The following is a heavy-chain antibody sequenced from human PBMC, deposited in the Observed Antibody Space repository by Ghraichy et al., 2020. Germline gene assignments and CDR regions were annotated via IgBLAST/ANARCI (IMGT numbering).Heavy chain of an antibody. V-gene: IGHV3-23*01. D-gene: IGHD2-21*02. Sequence: GGSLRLSCAASGFTFSSYAMSWVRQAPGKGLEWVSTISGSAGTTYYADSMKGRFTISRDNSKNTLYLQMNSLRAEDTAVYYCAKVGVVTEYYFDYWGQGTLVTVSS. CDR1: GFTFSSYA. CDR3: AKVGVVTEYYFDY. J-gene: IGHJ4*02. CDR2: ISGSAGTT.